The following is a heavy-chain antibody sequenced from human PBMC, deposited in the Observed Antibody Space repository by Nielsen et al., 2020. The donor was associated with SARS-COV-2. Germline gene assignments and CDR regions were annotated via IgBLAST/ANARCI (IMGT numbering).Heavy chain of an antibody. J-gene: IGHJ4*02. Sequence: VRQMPGKGLEWVSYISSSSSYTNYADSVKGRFTISRDNAKNSLYLQMNSLRAEDTAVYYCARDSTSYDFWSGYYTYYFDYWGQGTLVTVSS. D-gene: IGHD3-3*01. CDR2: ISSSSSYT. V-gene: IGHV3-11*06. CDR3: ARDSTSYDFWSGYYTYYFDY.